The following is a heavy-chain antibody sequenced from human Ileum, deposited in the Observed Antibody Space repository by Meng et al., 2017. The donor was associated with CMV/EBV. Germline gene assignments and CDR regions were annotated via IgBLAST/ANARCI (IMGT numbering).Heavy chain of an antibody. Sequence: QVHVAWWGAGTLKPSEALSLTCGVNVGSFSSVSWTWIRQPPGKGPEWIGDINHRGTTNYSPSLKSRVTISIDTSKKQFSLRLSSLTAADTAVYYCTRGRVGDWGFDFWGQGTLVTVSS. CDR3: TRGRVGDWGFDF. J-gene: IGHJ4*02. CDR2: INHRGTT. CDR1: VGSFSSVS. V-gene: IGHV4-34*01. D-gene: IGHD1-26*01.